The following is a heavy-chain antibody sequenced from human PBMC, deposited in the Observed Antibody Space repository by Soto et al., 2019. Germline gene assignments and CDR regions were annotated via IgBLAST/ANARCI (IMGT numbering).Heavy chain of an antibody. CDR1: GGTFRSNG. J-gene: IGHJ4*02. CDR3: ASHDSSGYYEVDY. Sequence: QVQLVQSGAEVKKPGSSVKVSCKASGGTFRSNGISWVRQAPGQGLEWMGGIIPMFGAPNYARKFADRVRITADESTPTSYMELRSLRYEDAALYYCASHDSSGYYEVDYWGQGTQVTVSA. CDR2: IIPMFGAP. D-gene: IGHD3-22*01. V-gene: IGHV1-69*01.